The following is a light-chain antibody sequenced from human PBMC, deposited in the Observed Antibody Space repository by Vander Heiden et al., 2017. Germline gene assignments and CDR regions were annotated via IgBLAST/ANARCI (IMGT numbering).Light chain of an antibody. Sequence: QPALTQPASGSGSPGQSITIPCTGTSNDVGSYNLVSWYQQHPGKAPKLMIYEVSKRPSGVSNRFSGSKSGNTASLTISGLQAEDEADYYCCSYAGSSTYVVFGGGTKLTVL. CDR1: SNDVGSYNL. V-gene: IGLV2-23*02. CDR2: EVS. J-gene: IGLJ2*01. CDR3: CSYAGSSTYVV.